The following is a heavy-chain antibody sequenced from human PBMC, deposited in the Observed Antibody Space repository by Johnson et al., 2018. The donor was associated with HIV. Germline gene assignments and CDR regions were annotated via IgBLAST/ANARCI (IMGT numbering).Heavy chain of an antibody. CDR1: GFTFDNYW. D-gene: IGHD6-13*01. V-gene: IGHV3-7*05. Sequence: VQLVESGGGVAQPGGSLRLSCTASGFTFDNYWMSWVRQAPGKGLQWLANIKEDGSEDYYADSLKGRFTISRDNAQRSLYLQMDNLRAEDSAVYYCARDGIYSSPLDAFDIWGQGTMVTVSS. CDR2: IKEDGSED. CDR3: ARDGIYSSPLDAFDI. J-gene: IGHJ3*02.